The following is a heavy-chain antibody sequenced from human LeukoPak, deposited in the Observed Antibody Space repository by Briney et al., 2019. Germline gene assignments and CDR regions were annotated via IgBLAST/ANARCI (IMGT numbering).Heavy chain of an antibody. Sequence: SQTLSLTCTVSGGSISSGSYYWSWIRQPAGTGLEWIGRIYTSGSTNYNPSLKSRVTISLDTSKNQFSLKLSSVTAADTAVYYCARDHLANLASRLFDPWGQGTLVTVSS. CDR3: ARDHLANLASRLFDP. D-gene: IGHD3-3*01. CDR2: IYTSGST. CDR1: GGSISSGSYY. J-gene: IGHJ5*02. V-gene: IGHV4-61*02.